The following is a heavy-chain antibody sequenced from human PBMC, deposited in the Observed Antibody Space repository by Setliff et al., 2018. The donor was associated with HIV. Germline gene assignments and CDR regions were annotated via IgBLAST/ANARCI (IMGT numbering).Heavy chain of an antibody. J-gene: IGHJ3*02. CDR2: INPKSGNT. D-gene: IGHD1-26*01. Sequence: ASVKVSCKASGYTLTDFDIYWMRRASGQWLEWLGWINPKSGNTAYAQSFQGRVTFTTNTAISTVDMELSSLSSEDTAVYYCTRWIVGSSNIFAFDIWGQGTLVTVSS. CDR3: TRWIVGSSNIFAFDI. V-gene: IGHV1-8*01. CDR1: GYTLTDFD.